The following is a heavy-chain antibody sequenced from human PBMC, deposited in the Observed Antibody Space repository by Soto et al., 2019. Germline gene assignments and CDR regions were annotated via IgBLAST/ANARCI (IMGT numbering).Heavy chain of an antibody. CDR2: ISADNGNT. CDR1: GYAFTTYG. CDR3: ARGRYGDY. Sequence: QVHLVQSGAEVKKPGASVKVSCQGSGYAFTTYGITWVRQAPGQGLEWMGGISADNGNTNCAQKLQGRVTVTKDPTTSTASMELRSLRYDDTAGYYCARGRYGDYWGQGALVTVSS. V-gene: IGHV1-18*01. J-gene: IGHJ4*02. D-gene: IGHD1-1*01.